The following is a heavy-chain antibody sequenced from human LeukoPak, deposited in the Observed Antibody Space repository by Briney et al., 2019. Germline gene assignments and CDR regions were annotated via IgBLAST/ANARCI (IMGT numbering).Heavy chain of an antibody. CDR2: IIPIFGTA. V-gene: IGHV1-69*05. Sequence: ASVKVSCKASGGTFSSYAISWVRQAPGQGLEWKGGIIPIFGTANYAQKFQGRVTITTDESTSTAYMELSSLRSEDTAVYYCASPYPAYYYDSSGYFGAFDIWGQGTMVTVSS. CDR1: GGTFSSYA. D-gene: IGHD3-22*01. J-gene: IGHJ3*02. CDR3: ASPYPAYYYDSSGYFGAFDI.